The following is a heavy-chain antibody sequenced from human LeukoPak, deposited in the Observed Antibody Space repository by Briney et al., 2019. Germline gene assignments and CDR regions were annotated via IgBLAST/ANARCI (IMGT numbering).Heavy chain of an antibody. J-gene: IGHJ4*02. V-gene: IGHV4-59*08. CDR1: GGSISSNY. CDR2: IYYTGGT. D-gene: IGHD6-19*01. CDR3: GKYGGSGWVIDY. Sequence: PSETLSLTRTVSGGSISSNYWTWIRQPPGKGLEYIGYIYYTGGTNYNPSLKSRVTISVDTSKNQFSLKLSSVTAADTAVYFCGKYGGSGWVIDYWGQGTLVTVSS.